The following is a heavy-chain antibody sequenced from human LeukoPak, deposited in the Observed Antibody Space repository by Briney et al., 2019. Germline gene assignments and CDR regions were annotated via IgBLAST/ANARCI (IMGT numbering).Heavy chain of an antibody. V-gene: IGHV3-23*01. J-gene: IGHJ4*02. CDR2: ISGSGGST. D-gene: IGHD3/OR15-3a*01. Sequence: GGSLRLSCAASGFTFSSYAMSWVRQAPGKGLEWVSAISGSGGSTYYADSVKGRFTISRDNSKNTLYLQMNSLRAEDAAVYYCAKDFGLGMGGYFDYWGQGTLVTVSS. CDR3: AKDFGLGMGGYFDY. CDR1: GFTFSSYA.